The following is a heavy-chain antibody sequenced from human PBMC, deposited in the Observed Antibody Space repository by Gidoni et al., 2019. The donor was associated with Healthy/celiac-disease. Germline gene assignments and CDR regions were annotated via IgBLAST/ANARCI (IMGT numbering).Heavy chain of an antibody. Sequence: EVQLVESGGGLVQPGGSLRLSCAASGFTFSSYAMSWVRQAPGKGLEWVSAISGSGGSTYYADSVKGRFTISRDNSKNTLYLQMNSLRAEDTAVYYCAKDEIAVAGDYYYGMDVWGQGTTVTVSS. J-gene: IGHJ6*02. D-gene: IGHD6-19*01. CDR3: AKDEIAVAGDYYYGMDV. CDR2: ISGSGGST. V-gene: IGHV3-23*04. CDR1: GFTFSSYA.